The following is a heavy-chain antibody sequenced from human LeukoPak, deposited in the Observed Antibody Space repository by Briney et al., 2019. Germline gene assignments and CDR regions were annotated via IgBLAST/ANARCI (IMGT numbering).Heavy chain of an antibody. CDR2: ISGSGGGT. Sequence: PGGSLRLSCAASGFTVSSNYMSWVRQAPGKGLEWVSVISGSGGGTYYADSVKGRFTISRDNSKNTLYLQMNSLRAEDTAVYYCAKDSHFDYWGQGALVTVSS. J-gene: IGHJ4*02. V-gene: IGHV3-23*01. CDR3: AKDSHFDY. CDR1: GFTVSSNY.